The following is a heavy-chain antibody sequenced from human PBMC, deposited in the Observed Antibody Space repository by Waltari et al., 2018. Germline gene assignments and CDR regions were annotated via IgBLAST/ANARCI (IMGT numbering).Heavy chain of an antibody. CDR2: ISYSVTS. D-gene: IGHD3-22*01. J-gene: IGHJ2*01. CDR3: VIRILGSGFCL. CDR1: GGSISSSSYY. V-gene: IGHV4-39*01. Sequence: QLQLQESGPGLVKPSETLSLTCSVSGGSISSSSYYWGWIRQPPGKGLEWVGSISYSVTSYYTSSFKCRVTFFLDTTNIHFFLKLCFVTAAVTAVYYCVIRILGSGFCLWVLGTLVTVSS.